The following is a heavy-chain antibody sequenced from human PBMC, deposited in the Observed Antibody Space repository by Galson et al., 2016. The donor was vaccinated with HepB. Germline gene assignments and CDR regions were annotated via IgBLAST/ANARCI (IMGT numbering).Heavy chain of an antibody. CDR1: GFTFSNYA. CDR3: AKAGRDGFKIHFDF. V-gene: IGHV3-23*01. CDR2: ISGSDGNT. Sequence: SLRLSCAASGFTFSNYAMSWVRQAPEKGLEWVSTISGSDGNTYYADSVKGRLTISRDNSKNMLYVQISSLRAEDTAVYYCAKAGRDGFKIHFDFWGQGTLVSVSS. D-gene: IGHD5-24*01. J-gene: IGHJ4*02.